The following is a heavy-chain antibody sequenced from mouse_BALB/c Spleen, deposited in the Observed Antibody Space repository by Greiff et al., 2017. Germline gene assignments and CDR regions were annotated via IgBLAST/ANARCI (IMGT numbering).Heavy chain of an antibody. V-gene: IGHV3-2*02. D-gene: IGHD2-14*01. CDR1: GYSITSDYA. J-gene: IGHJ3*01. CDR3: ARGGYPAWFAY. Sequence: EVQLQQSGPGLVKPSQSLSLTCTVTGYSITSDYAWNWIRQFPGNKLEWMGYISYSGSTSYNPSLKSRISITRDTSKNQFFLQLNSVATEDTATYYCARGGYPAWFAYWGQGTLVTVSA. CDR2: ISYSGST.